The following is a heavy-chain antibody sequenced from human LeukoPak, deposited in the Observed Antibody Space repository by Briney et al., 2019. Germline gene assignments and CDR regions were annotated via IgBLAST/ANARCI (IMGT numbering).Heavy chain of an antibody. V-gene: IGHV3-23*01. Sequence: GGSLRLSCAASGFTFTSYSMSWVRQAPGKGLEWVSGTSDRGDYTYYADSVKGRFTISRDSSRNTLFLQMNSLRAEDTALYFCARKAQYNGHYPLDYWGQGTLVTVSS. CDR2: TSDRGDYT. CDR1: GFTFTSYS. J-gene: IGHJ4*02. D-gene: IGHD1-7*01. CDR3: ARKAQYNGHYPLDY.